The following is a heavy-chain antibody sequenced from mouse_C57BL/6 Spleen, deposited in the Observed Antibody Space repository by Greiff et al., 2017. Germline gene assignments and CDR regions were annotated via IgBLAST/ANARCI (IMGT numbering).Heavy chain of an antibody. CDR1: GFSLTSYA. Sequence: VMLVESGPGLVAPSQSLSITCTVSGFSLTSYAISWVRQPPGKGLEWLGVIWTGGGTNYNSALKSRLSISKDNSKSQVFLKMNSLQTDDTARYYCARTAQARYYAMDYWGQGTSVTVSS. CDR2: IWTGGGT. J-gene: IGHJ4*01. D-gene: IGHD3-2*02. V-gene: IGHV2-9-1*01. CDR3: ARTAQARYYAMDY.